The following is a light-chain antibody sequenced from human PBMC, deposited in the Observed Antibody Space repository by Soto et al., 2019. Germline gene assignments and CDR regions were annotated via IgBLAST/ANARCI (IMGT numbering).Light chain of an antibody. Sequence: DVVMTQSPLSLPVTLGQPASISCRSSQSLLLSDGYTYLTWFQQRPGQSPRRLIYKVSDRDSGVPDRFSGSGSGTDFTLQISRVEAEDIAIYYCMAGIRPYSFGQGTMVDIK. CDR3: MAGIRPYS. V-gene: IGKV2-30*02. CDR2: KVS. J-gene: IGKJ2*03. CDR1: QSLLLSDGYTY.